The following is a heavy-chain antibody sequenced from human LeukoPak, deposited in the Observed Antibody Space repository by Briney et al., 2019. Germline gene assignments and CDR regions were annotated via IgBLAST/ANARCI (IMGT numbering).Heavy chain of an antibody. J-gene: IGHJ4*02. V-gene: IGHV4-34*01. Sequence: SETLSLTCAVYGGSFSGYYWSWIRQPPGKGLEWIGEINHSGSTNYNPSLKSRVTISVDTSKNQFSLKLSSVTAADTAVYYCAREEGFYTTTHFDYWGQGTQVTVSS. CDR3: AREEGFYTTTHFDY. CDR1: GGSFSGYY. D-gene: IGHD1-1*01. CDR2: INHSGST.